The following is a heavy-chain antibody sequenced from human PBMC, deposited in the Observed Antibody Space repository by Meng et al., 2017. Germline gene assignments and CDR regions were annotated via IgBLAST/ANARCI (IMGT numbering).Heavy chain of an antibody. Sequence: QTLSLTCAISGDSVSIHSAAWNWIRQSPWRGLEWLGRTYYRSKWYNDYAVSVKSRITINPDTSKNQFSLQLNSVTPEDTAVYYCARVSLRYCSSTSCLEDDAFDIWGQGTMVTVSS. CDR3: ARVSLRYCSSTSCLEDDAFDI. V-gene: IGHV6-1*01. CDR2: TYYRSKWYN. J-gene: IGHJ3*02. CDR1: GDSVSIHSAA. D-gene: IGHD2-2*01.